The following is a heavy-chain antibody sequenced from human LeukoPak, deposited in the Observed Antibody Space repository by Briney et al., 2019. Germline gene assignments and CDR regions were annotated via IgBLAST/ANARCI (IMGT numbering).Heavy chain of an antibody. CDR2: IYYRGST. Sequence: TSETLSLTCTVSGGSISSYYWSWLRQPPGKGLEWIGYIYYRGSTNYNPSLKSRVTISVDTSKNQFSLKLSSVTAADTAVYYCARTLQGRWLQSDDAFDIWGQGTMVTVSS. CDR1: GGSISSYY. D-gene: IGHD5-24*01. CDR3: ARTLQGRWLQSDDAFDI. V-gene: IGHV4-59*08. J-gene: IGHJ3*02.